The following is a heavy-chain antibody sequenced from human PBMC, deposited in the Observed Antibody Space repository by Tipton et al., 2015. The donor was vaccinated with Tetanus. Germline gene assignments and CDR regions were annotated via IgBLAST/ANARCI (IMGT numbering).Heavy chain of an antibody. CDR1: GFTFSTYS. Sequence: VQLVQSGGGLVQPGGSLRLSCAASGFTFSTYSMNWVRQAPGKGLEWVSSIGVSSSPIYYADSVKGRFTISRDNAKNSLLLQMNSPRDEDTAVYYCAREDGGPTLDYFDSWGQGALVIVSS. CDR3: AREDGGPTLDYFDS. J-gene: IGHJ4*02. V-gene: IGHV3-48*02. CDR2: IGVSSSPI. D-gene: IGHD3-16*01.